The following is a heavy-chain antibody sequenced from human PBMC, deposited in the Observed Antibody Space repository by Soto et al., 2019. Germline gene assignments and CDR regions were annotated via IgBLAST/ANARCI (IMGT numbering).Heavy chain of an antibody. V-gene: IGHV3-7*01. CDR1: EFTFSNFW. J-gene: IGHJ4*02. CDR3: ARLRKGGYCDY. CDR2: IKEDGSEK. Sequence: EVQLVESGGGLVQPGGSLRLSCAASEFTFSNFWMSWVRQAPGKGLEWVANIKEDGSEKYYVDSVKGRFTISRDSAKKSLYLQRDSVRAEDTAVYYCARLRKGGYCDYWGKGALVTVST. D-gene: IGHD1-26*01.